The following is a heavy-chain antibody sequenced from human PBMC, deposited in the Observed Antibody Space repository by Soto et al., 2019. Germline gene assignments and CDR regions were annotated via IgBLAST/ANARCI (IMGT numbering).Heavy chain of an antibody. D-gene: IGHD4-17*01. CDR1: GGTFSSYA. J-gene: IGHJ5*02. Sequence: SVKVSCKASGGTFSSYAISGVRQAPGQGLEWMGGIIPIFGTANYAQKFQGRVTITADESTSTAYMELSSLRSEDTAVYYCARDSGPGDYGDYDDWFDPSGQGTLVTVCS. CDR2: IIPIFGTA. V-gene: IGHV1-69*13. CDR3: ARDSGPGDYGDYDDWFDP.